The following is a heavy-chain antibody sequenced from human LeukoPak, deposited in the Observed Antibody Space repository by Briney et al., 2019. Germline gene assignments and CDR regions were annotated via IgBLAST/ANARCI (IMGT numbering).Heavy chain of an antibody. Sequence: GGSLRLSCAASGFTFSSYAMSWVRQAPGKGLEWVSAISGSGGSTYYADSVKGRFTISRDNSKNTLYLQMNSLRAEDTAVYCCAKGWRSSSWFMFCDYWGQGTLVTVSS. V-gene: IGHV3-23*01. D-gene: IGHD6-13*01. CDR2: ISGSGGST. CDR1: GFTFSSYA. CDR3: AKGWRSSSWFMFCDY. J-gene: IGHJ4*02.